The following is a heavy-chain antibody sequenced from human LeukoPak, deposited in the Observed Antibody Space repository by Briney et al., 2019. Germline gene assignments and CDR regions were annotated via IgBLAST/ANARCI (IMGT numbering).Heavy chain of an antibody. J-gene: IGHJ5*02. CDR3: ASGDIVVVPAPGGPSNWFDP. CDR1: GFTFSSYS. D-gene: IGHD2-2*01. V-gene: IGHV3-21*01. CDR2: ISSSSSYI. Sequence: PGGSLRLSCAASGFTFSSYSMNWVRQAPGKGLEWVSSISSSSSYIYYADSVKGRFTISRDNAKNSLYLQMNSLRAEDTAVYYCASGDIVVVPAPGGPSNWFDPWGQGTLVTVSS.